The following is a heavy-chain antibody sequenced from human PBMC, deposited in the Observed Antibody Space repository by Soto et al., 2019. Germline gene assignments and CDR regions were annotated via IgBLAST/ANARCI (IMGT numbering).Heavy chain of an antibody. V-gene: IGHV1-2*04. D-gene: IGHD1-20*01. CDR1: GYTFTGSY. CDR2: INPNNGGT. J-gene: IGHJ4*02. Sequence: QVQLVQSGAEVKKPGASVKVSCKASGYTFTGSYIHWVRQAPGQGLEWMGWINPNNGGTNYTQKFQGWVTMTRDTSISTAYMEPNRLRSDDTAVYYCARDPITGPGVWYFDSWGQGTLVTVSS. CDR3: ARDPITGPGVWYFDS.